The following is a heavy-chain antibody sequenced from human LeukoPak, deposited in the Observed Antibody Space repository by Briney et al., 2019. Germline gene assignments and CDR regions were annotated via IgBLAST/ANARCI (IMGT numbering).Heavy chain of an antibody. J-gene: IGHJ4*02. CDR2: IYSGDNT. D-gene: IGHD3-16*01. CDR3: AGRRVLDAYY. CDR1: GFTVSNNY. Sequence: PGGSLRLSCAASGFTVSNNYMSWVRQAPGKGLEWVSVIYSGDNTYYVESVKGRFTISRGNSKNTLFLQMNRLRAEDTAVYYCAGRRVLDAYYWGQGTLVTVSS. V-gene: IGHV3-66*02.